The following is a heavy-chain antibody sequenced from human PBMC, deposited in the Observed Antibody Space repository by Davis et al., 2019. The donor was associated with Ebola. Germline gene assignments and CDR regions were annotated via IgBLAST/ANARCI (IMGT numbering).Heavy chain of an antibody. CDR1: GGTFSSYA. CDR2: IIPVFGIP. D-gene: IGHD2-8*01. J-gene: IGHJ4*02. CDR3: ARVLNFVMLGNYFDY. V-gene: IGHV1-69*10. Sequence: SVKVSCKASGGTFSSYAISWVRQAPGQGLDWMGGIIPVFGIPKYAQKFQGRVTMTRDTSISTAYMELSRLRSDDTAVYYCARVLNFVMLGNYFDYWGQGTLVTVSS.